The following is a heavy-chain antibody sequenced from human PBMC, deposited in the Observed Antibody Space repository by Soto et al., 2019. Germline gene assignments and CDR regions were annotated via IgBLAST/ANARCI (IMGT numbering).Heavy chain of an antibody. CDR1: GFTFSSYA. V-gene: IGHV3-30-3*01. CDR3: ARDPHDYGDRFDY. D-gene: IGHD4-17*01. J-gene: IGHJ4*02. CDR2: ISYDGSNK. Sequence: QVPLVESGGGVVQPGRSLRLSCAASGFTFSSYAMHWVRQAPGKGLEWVAVISYDGSNKNYADSVKGRFTISRDNSKNTLYLQMNSLRAEDTAVYYCARDPHDYGDRFDYWGQGTLVTVSS.